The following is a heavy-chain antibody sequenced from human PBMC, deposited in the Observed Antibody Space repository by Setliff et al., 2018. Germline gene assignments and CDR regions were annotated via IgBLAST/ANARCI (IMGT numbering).Heavy chain of an antibody. V-gene: IGHV4-4*07. CDR1: GGSISSYY. D-gene: IGHD6-19*01. CDR3: AREQWLDPPGYYYMDV. Sequence: PSETLSLTCTVSGGSISSYYWSWIRQPAGKGLEWIGHIYIGGSANYNPSLKSRVTMSIDTSKNQFPLKLSSVTAADTAVYYCAREQWLDPPGYYYMDVWAKGTTVTVSS. CDR2: IYIGGSA. J-gene: IGHJ6*03.